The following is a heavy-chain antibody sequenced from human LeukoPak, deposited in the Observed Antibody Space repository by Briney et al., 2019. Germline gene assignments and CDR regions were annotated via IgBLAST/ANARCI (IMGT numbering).Heavy chain of an antibody. Sequence: GASVKVSCMVSGYTLTELSMHWVRQAPGKGLEWMGGFDPEDGETIYAQKFQGRVTMTEDTSTDTAYMELSSLRSEDTAVYYYATGLKAGTYSSGWYVIPFDYWGQGALVTVSS. CDR1: GYTLTELS. CDR3: ATGLKAGTYSSGWYVIPFDY. V-gene: IGHV1-24*01. J-gene: IGHJ4*02. D-gene: IGHD6-19*01. CDR2: FDPEDGET.